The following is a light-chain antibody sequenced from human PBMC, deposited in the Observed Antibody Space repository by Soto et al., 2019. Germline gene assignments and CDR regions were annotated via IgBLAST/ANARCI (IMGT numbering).Light chain of an antibody. CDR2: DVS. J-gene: IGLJ2*01. CDR1: SSDVGGYNY. V-gene: IGLV2-14*03. Sequence: QSALTQPASVSGSPGQSITISCTGTSSDVGGYNYVSWYQQHPGKAPKLVIYDVSNRPSGVSNRFSGSKSGNTASLTISGLQAEDEADYYCNSYTSTTTPVVFGGGTKVTVL. CDR3: NSYTSTTTPVV.